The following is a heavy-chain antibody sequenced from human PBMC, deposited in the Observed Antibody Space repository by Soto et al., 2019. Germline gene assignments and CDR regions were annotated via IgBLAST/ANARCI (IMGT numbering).Heavy chain of an antibody. CDR2: VYYNGGS. V-gene: IGHV4-59*08. Sequence: QVQLQESGPGLVKPSETLSLTCTVSGGSIDGYNCAWIRQPPGKSLEWVGYVYYNGGSRYNPSLESGVTLSMDTSKSQFSLQVRSVTAADAAVYYCVRQGIGNLHGLVDVWGRGTTVTVSS. D-gene: IGHD3-10*01. CDR3: VRQGIGNLHGLVDV. CDR1: GGSIDGYN. J-gene: IGHJ6*02.